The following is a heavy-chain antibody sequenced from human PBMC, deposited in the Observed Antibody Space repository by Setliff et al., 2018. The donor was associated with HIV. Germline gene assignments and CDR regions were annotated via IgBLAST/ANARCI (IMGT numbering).Heavy chain of an antibody. J-gene: IGHJ4*02. CDR3: ASSRMDVGVVAALY. D-gene: IGHD2-15*01. CDR1: GGSISRSSYY. V-gene: IGHV4-39*01. CDR2: IYYSGST. Sequence: SETLSLTCTVSGGSISRSSYYWGWIRQPPGKGLEWIGSIYYSGSTYYNPSLKSRVTISVDTSKNQFSLKLSSVTAADTAVYYCASSRMDVGVVAALYWGQGTLVTVSS.